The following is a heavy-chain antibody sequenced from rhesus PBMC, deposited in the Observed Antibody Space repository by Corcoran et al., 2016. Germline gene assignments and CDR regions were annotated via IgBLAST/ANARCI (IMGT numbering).Heavy chain of an antibody. CDR3: AKATPWAAATYGLDS. D-gene: IGHD6-43*01. CDR2: LSFTGGST. J-gene: IGHJ6*01. CDR1: GFTFSSYG. Sequence: EVQLVETGGGLVQPGGSLRLSCAASGFTFSSYGMSWVRQAPGKGLEWVSGLSFTGGSTYYADAVKGRFTISRDNSKNTLSLQMNSLRAEDTAVYYCAKATPWAAATYGLDSWGQGVVVTVSS. V-gene: IGHV3S5*01.